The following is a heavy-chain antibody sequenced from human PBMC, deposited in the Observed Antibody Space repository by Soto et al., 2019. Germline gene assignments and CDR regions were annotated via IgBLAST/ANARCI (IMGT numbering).Heavy chain of an antibody. CDR3: ARDRYSGIQREYWFDP. CDR1: GGTFSSYA. J-gene: IGHJ5*02. V-gene: IGHV1-69*01. D-gene: IGHD1-26*01. Sequence: QVQLVQSGAEVKKPGSSVKVSCKASGGTFSSYAISWVRQAPGQGLEWMGGIVPIFGTANYAQKFQGRVTITADESTSTAYMELSSLRSEDTAVYYCARDRYSGIQREYWFDPWGQGTLVTVSS. CDR2: IVPIFGTA.